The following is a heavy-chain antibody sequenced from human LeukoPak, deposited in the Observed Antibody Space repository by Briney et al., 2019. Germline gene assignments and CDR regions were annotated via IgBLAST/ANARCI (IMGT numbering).Heavy chain of an antibody. CDR3: AREGAFYSSSSRVFDY. Sequence: EPGGSLRLSCAASGFTFSSYSMNWVRQGPGKGLEWVSSISSSSSYIYYADSVKGRFTISRDNAKNSLYLQMNSLRAEDTAVYYCAREGAFYSSSSRVFDYWGQGTLLTVSS. CDR2: ISSSSSYI. V-gene: IGHV3-21*01. J-gene: IGHJ4*02. D-gene: IGHD6-6*01. CDR1: GFTFSSYS.